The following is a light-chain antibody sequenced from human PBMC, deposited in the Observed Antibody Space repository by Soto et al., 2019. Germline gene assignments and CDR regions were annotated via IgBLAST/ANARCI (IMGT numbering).Light chain of an antibody. V-gene: IGKV3-20*01. Sequence: EIVLTQSPGTPSLSPGERATLSCRASQSVRSNFLAWYQQKPGQAPRLLIYGASNRATGIPDRFSGSGSGTDFTLTITRLEPEDFAMYYCQRYDSLRTFGQGTKVDTK. J-gene: IGKJ1*01. CDR1: QSVRSNF. CDR3: QRYDSLRT. CDR2: GAS.